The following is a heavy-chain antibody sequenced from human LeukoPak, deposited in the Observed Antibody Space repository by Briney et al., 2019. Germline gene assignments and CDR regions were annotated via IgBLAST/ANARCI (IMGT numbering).Heavy chain of an antibody. V-gene: IGHV1-8*03. D-gene: IGHD3-3*01. CDR3: ARGGVYYDFWSGYHDAFDI. CDR1: GYTFTSYD. J-gene: IGHJ3*02. Sequence: ASVKVSCQASGYTFTSYDINWVRQATGQGLEWMGWMNPNSGNTGYAQKFQGRVTITRNTSISTAYMEVSSLRSEDTAVYYCARGGVYYDFWSGYHDAFDIWGQGTMVTVSS. CDR2: MNPNSGNT.